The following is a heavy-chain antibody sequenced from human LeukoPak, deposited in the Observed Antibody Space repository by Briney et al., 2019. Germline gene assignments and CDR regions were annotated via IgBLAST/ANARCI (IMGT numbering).Heavy chain of an antibody. Sequence: GGSLRLSCAASGFTFSSYAMHWVRQAPGKGLEWVAVISYDGSNKYYADSVKGRFTISRDNSKNTLYLQMNSLRAEDTAVYYCARYSYCSSTSCPNAFDIWGQGTMVTVSS. CDR2: ISYDGSNK. V-gene: IGHV3-30-3*01. CDR1: GFTFSSYA. J-gene: IGHJ3*02. CDR3: ARYSYCSSTSCPNAFDI. D-gene: IGHD2-2*01.